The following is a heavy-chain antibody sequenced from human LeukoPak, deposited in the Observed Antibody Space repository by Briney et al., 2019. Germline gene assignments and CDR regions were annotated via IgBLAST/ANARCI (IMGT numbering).Heavy chain of an antibody. D-gene: IGHD5-12*01. Sequence: SETLSLTCSVSAGSISSYYWSWIRQPPGKGLEWIGYIYYSGSTNYNPSLKSRVTISVDTSKNQFSLKLSSVTAADTAVYYCARGGDSGYDYLDYWGQGILVTVTS. CDR3: ARGGDSGYDYLDY. CDR2: IYYSGST. J-gene: IGHJ4*02. V-gene: IGHV4-59*08. CDR1: AGSISSYY.